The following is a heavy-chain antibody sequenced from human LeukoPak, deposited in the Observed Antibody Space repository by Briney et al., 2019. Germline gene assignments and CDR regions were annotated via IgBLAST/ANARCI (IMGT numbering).Heavy chain of an antibody. CDR1: RFTFSSYG. CDR2: ISYDGSNK. V-gene: IGHV3-30*18. D-gene: IGHD5-12*01. Sequence: GGSLRLSCAASRFTFSSYGMHWVRQAPGKGLEWVAVISYDGSNKYYADSVKGRFTISRDNSKNTLYLQMNSLRAEDTAVYYCAKARGYSGSVLGYWGQATLVTVSS. CDR3: AKARGYSGSVLGY. J-gene: IGHJ4*02.